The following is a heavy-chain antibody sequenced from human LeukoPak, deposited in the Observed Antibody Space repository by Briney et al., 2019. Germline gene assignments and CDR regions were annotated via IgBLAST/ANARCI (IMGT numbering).Heavy chain of an antibody. Sequence: ASVKVSCKASGYIFTGYYMHWVRQAPGQGPESMGWMNPNSGGTNSAQKFQGRVTMTRDTSISTAYMELSRLTSDDTAVYYCARHPYSGSYHFDYWGQGTLVTVSS. CDR3: ARHPYSGSYHFDY. CDR2: MNPNSGGT. D-gene: IGHD1-26*01. J-gene: IGHJ4*02. CDR1: GYIFTGYY. V-gene: IGHV1-2*02.